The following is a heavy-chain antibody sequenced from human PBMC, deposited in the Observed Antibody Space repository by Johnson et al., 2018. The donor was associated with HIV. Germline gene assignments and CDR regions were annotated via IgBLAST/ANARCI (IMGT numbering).Heavy chain of an antibody. CDR3: ARTSSRAFDI. CDR1: GFTFTMYP. V-gene: IGHV3-30-3*01. Sequence: QVQLVESGGGVVQPGRSLRLSCAASGFTFTMYPMHWVRQAPGKGLEWVAVISYDGSNKYYADSVKGRFTISRDNSKNTLYLQMNSLRAEDTAVYYCARTSSRAFDIWGQGTMVTVSS. D-gene: IGHD2-2*01. J-gene: IGHJ3*02. CDR2: ISYDGSNK.